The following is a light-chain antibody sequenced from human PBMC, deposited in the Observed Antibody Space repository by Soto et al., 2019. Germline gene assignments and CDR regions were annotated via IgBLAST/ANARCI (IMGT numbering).Light chain of an antibody. CDR3: SSYTTSSTRV. CDR2: EVT. CDR1: SSDIGIYKY. J-gene: IGLJ1*01. V-gene: IGLV2-14*01. Sequence: QSALTQPPSASGSPGQSVTISCTGTSSDIGIYKYVSWYQQHPGKVPKLIIYEVTNRPSGVSNRFSGSKSGNTASLTISGLQAEDEADYYCSSYTTSSTRVFGTGTKVTVL.